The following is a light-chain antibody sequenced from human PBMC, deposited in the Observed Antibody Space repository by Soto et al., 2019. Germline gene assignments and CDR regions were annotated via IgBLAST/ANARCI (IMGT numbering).Light chain of an antibody. CDR1: QSVSSN. CDR3: QQYNNWPRT. J-gene: IGKJ1*01. V-gene: IGKV3-15*01. Sequence: EIVMTQSPATLSVSPGERATLSCRASQSVSSNLAWYQQKPGQAPRLLIYGASTMSPGIPARFSGSGSGTEFTLTISSLQSEDFAVYYCQQYNNWPRTFGQGTKVEIK. CDR2: GAS.